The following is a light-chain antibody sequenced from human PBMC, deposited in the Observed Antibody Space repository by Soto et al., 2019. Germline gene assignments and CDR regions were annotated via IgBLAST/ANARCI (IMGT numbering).Light chain of an antibody. V-gene: IGLV1-44*01. CDR2: SND. J-gene: IGLJ2*01. CDR3: AAWHDSLNGVL. Sequence: QSVLTQPPSASGTPGQRVTISCSGSSSSIGSNSVSWYRQLPGTAPKLLIYSNDRRPSGVSDRFSGAKSGTSASLAISGLQSEDGADYYCAAWHDSLNGVLFGGGTKLTVL. CDR1: SSSIGSNS.